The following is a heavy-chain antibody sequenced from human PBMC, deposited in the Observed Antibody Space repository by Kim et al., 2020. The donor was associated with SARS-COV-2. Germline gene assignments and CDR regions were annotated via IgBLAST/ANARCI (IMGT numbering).Heavy chain of an antibody. Sequence: GGSLRLSCEASGFTFHSYSMHWVRQAPGKGLEWVAVISYDGSDKYYVDSVKGRFTISRDNSKNTLYLQMDSLRAEDTAVYYCARVGGRYSSSWYGFAVDYWGQGTLVTVSS. CDR2: ISYDGSDK. J-gene: IGHJ4*02. CDR1: GFTFHSYS. V-gene: IGHV3-30*04. D-gene: IGHD6-13*01. CDR3: ARVGGRYSSSWYGFAVDY.